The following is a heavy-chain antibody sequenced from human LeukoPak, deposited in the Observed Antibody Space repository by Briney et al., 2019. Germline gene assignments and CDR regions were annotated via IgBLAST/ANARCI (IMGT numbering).Heavy chain of an antibody. V-gene: IGHV1-24*01. CDR2: FDPEDGET. Sequence: AAVNVSCKVSGYTLTELSMHWVRQPPGKGREGMGGFDPEDGETIYAQKFQGRVTMTEDTSTDTAYMELSSLRHEDTAVYYCATAWEWELGRAHFDYWGQGPLVRVPS. D-gene: IGHD1-26*01. J-gene: IGHJ4*02. CDR3: ATAWEWELGRAHFDY. CDR1: GYTLTELS.